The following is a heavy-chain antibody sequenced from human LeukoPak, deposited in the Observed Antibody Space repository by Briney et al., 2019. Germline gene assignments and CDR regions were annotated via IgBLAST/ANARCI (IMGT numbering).Heavy chain of an antibody. Sequence: PETLSLTCTVSGGSISSYYWSWIRQPPGKGLEWIGYIYYSGSTNYNPSLKSRVTVSVDTSKNQFSLKLSSVTAADTAVYYCARAPGYCSGGSCPPPYYYGMDVWGQGTTVTVSS. CDR3: ARAPGYCSGGSCPPPYYYGMDV. V-gene: IGHV4-59*01. J-gene: IGHJ6*02. CDR1: GGSISSYY. D-gene: IGHD2-15*01. CDR2: IYYSGST.